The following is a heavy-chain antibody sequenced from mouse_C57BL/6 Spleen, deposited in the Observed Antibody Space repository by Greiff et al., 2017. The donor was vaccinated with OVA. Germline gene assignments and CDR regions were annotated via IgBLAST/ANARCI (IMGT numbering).Heavy chain of an antibody. CDR1: GYSFTGYF. V-gene: IGHV1-20*01. CDR3: ARSMVYYAMDY. J-gene: IGHJ4*01. D-gene: IGHD1-1*02. CDR2: INPYNGDT. Sequence: VHVKQSGPELVKPGDSVKISCKASGYSFTGYFMNWVMQSHGKSLEWIGRINPYNGDTFYNQKFKGKATLTVDKSSSTAHMELRSLTSEDSAVYYCARSMVYYAMDYWGQGTSVTVSS.